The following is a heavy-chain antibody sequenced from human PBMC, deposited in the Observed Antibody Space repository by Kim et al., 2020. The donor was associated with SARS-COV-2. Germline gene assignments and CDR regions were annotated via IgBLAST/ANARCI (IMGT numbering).Heavy chain of an antibody. V-gene: IGHV3-30*18. Sequence: GGSLRLSCAASGFTFSSYGMHWVRQAPGKGLEWVAVISYDGSNKYYADSVKGRFTISRDNSKDTLYLQMNSLRAEDTAVYYCAKPCNILTGYLDYWGQGT. D-gene: IGHD3-9*01. CDR2: ISYDGSNK. CDR3: AKPCNILTGYLDY. CDR1: GFTFSSYG. J-gene: IGHJ4*02.